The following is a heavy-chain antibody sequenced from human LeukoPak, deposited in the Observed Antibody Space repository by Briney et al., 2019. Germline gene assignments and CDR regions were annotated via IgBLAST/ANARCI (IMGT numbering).Heavy chain of an antibody. CDR3: ARDLGTGSAYTNRFDL. CDR2: IGITGNT. V-gene: IGHV3-13*01. J-gene: IGHJ5*02. D-gene: IGHD3-22*01. Sequence: GGSLRLSCTASGFTFSTYEMHWVRHATGKGLEWVSAIGITGNTYYLVSVKGRFTISRENAKNSLYLQMNSLRVGDTAVYYCARDLGTGSAYTNRFDLWGQGTLVTVSS. CDR1: GFTFSTYE.